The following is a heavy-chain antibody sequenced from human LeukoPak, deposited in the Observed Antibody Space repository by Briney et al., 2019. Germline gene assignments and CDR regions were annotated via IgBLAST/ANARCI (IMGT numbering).Heavy chain of an antibody. D-gene: IGHD4-17*01. J-gene: IGHJ4*02. CDR3: ARGYGPGY. V-gene: IGHV4-4*02. CDR2: IDHRGNT. CDR1: GDSISSTNW. Sequence: SGTQSLTCAVSGDSISSTNWWNWVRQPPGKGLEWIGEIDHRGNTNYNPSLKSRVSISADKSKNQFSLKLSSVTAADTAVYYCARGYGPGYWGQGTLVTVSS.